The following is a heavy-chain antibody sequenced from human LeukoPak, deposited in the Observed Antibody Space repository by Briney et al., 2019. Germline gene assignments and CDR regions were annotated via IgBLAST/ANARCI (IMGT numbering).Heavy chain of an antibody. CDR2: IIPIFGTA. Sequence: SVKVSCKASGGTFSSYAISWVRQAPGQGLEWMGRIIPIFGTANYAQMFQGRVTMTRDTSTTTVYMELSSLRSEDTAIYYCARDDGYCGGDCYSGVDYWGQGTLVTVSS. D-gene: IGHD2-21*02. J-gene: IGHJ4*02. V-gene: IGHV1-69*05. CDR3: ARDDGYCGGDCYSGVDY. CDR1: GGTFSSYA.